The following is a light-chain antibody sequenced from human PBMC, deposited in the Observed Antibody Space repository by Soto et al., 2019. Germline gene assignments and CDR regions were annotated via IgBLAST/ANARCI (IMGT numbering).Light chain of an antibody. J-gene: IGLJ2*01. CDR3: SSSTSSTTHVV. Sequence: QSVLTQPASVSGSPGQSITISCTGTSSDIGGYNYVSWYQQHPGKAPKLMIYDVSHRPSGISNRFSGSKSGNTASLTISGLQAEDDADYYCSSSTSSTTHVVFGGGTKLTVL. CDR1: SSDIGGYNY. CDR2: DVS. V-gene: IGLV2-14*01.